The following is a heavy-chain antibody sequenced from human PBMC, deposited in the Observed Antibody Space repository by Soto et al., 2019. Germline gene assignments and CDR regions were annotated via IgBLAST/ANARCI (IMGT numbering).Heavy chain of an antibody. V-gene: IGHV3-23*01. Sequence: PGGSLRLSCAASGFTFSSYAMNWVRQAPGKGLEWVSAISGSGGSTYYADSVKGRFTISRDNSKNTLYLQMNSLRAEDTAVYYCAKDDSSSWSYYFDYWGQGTLVTVSS. CDR3: AKDDSSSWSYYFDY. CDR1: GFTFSSYA. D-gene: IGHD6-13*01. J-gene: IGHJ4*02. CDR2: ISGSGGST.